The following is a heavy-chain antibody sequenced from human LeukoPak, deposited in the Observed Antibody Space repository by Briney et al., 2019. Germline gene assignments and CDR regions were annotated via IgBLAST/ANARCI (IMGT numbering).Heavy chain of an antibody. D-gene: IGHD5-12*01. J-gene: IGHJ4*02. V-gene: IGHV1-3*01. CDR1: GYPFRSYV. CDR2: VNPANGNA. Sequence: RWATVKVSCKASGYPFRSYVIHWLRQAPGQRLEWIGWVNPANGNAKYSQNFQGRVTITRDTSASVVYMELSSLTYEDTAVYYCARDGYDADGYLDYWGQGALVPVSP. CDR3: ARDGYDADGYLDY.